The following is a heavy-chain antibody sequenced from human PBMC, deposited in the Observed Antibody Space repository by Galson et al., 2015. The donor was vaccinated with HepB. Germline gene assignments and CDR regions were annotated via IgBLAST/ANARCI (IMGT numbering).Heavy chain of an antibody. Sequence: SLRLSCAASGFTFSSYSMNWVRQAPGKGLEWVSSIGSSSNYIYYADSVKGRFTISRDNAKNSLYLQMNSLRAEDTAVYYCARGWAGYSGYDHHWFDPWGQGTLVTVSS. D-gene: IGHD5-12*01. V-gene: IGHV3-21*01. J-gene: IGHJ5*02. CDR2: IGSSSNYI. CDR3: ARGWAGYSGYDHHWFDP. CDR1: GFTFSSYS.